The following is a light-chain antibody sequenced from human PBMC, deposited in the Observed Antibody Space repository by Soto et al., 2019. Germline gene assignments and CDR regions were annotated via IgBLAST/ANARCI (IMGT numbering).Light chain of an antibody. CDR2: VAS. Sequence: DIQMTQSPSSLSASVGDRVTITCRASQTISNYLNWYQENPGQAPKLLIYVASSLQSGVPSRFSGSGSGTDFTLTISSLQPEDFATYYCQQSYNRPLTFGGGTKVEIK. CDR3: QQSYNRPLT. J-gene: IGKJ4*01. V-gene: IGKV1-39*01. CDR1: QTISNY.